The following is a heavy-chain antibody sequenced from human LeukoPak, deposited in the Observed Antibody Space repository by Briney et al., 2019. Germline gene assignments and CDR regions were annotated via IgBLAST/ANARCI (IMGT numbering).Heavy chain of an antibody. D-gene: IGHD3-22*01. J-gene: IGHJ3*02. Sequence: PSETLSLTCTVSGGSISSGGYYWSWIRQHPGKGLEWIGYIYYSGSTYYNPSLKSRVTISVDTSKNQFSLKLSSVTAADTAVYYCARDFLYDSSGYDAFDIWGPGTMVTVSS. CDR1: GGSISSGGYY. CDR3: ARDFLYDSSGYDAFDI. V-gene: IGHV4-31*03. CDR2: IYYSGST.